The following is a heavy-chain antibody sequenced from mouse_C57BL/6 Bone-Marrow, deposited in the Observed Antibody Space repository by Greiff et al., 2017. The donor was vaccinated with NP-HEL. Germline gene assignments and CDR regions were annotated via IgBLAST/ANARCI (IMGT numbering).Heavy chain of an antibody. Sequence: EVHLVESGGDLVKPGGSLKLSCAASGFTFSSYGMSWVRQTPDKRLEWVATISSGGSYTYYPYSVKVRFTISRDNAKNTLYLQVSALKSEDTAMYYCARRKGLRGYYAMDYWGQGTSVTVSS. CDR1: GFTFSSYG. CDR2: ISSGGSYT. V-gene: IGHV5-6*01. CDR3: ARRKGLRGYYAMDY. D-gene: IGHD3-1*01. J-gene: IGHJ4*01.